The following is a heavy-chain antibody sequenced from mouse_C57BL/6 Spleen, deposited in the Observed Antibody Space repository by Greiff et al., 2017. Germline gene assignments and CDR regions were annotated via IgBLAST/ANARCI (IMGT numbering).Heavy chain of an antibody. CDR2: IRLKSDTYAT. Sequence: EVKLEESGGGLVQPGGSMKLSCVASGFTFSNYWMNWVRQSPETGLEWVAQIRLKSDTYATHYAEPVKGRFTISGDDSKSSDYLQMNSLSAEDTAIYYCTEDYGSSSPFDYWGQGTTLTVSS. V-gene: IGHV6-3*01. CDR1: GFTFSNYW. D-gene: IGHD1-1*01. CDR3: TEDYGSSSPFDY. J-gene: IGHJ2*01.